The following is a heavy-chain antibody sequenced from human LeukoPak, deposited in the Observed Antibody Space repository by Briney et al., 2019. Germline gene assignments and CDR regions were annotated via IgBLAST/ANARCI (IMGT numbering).Heavy chain of an antibody. J-gene: IGHJ3*01. CDR3: ARGGSPPEALGDTFDV. CDR2: VKSDGSST. CDR1: GFTFSSYW. D-gene: IGHD1-26*01. V-gene: IGHV3-74*01. Sequence: GGSLRLSCAASGFTFSSYWMHWVRQAPGKGLVWVSRVKSDGSSTNYADSVKGRFTVSRDNAKNALILQMNSLRAEDTAVYYCARGGSPPEALGDTFDVWGHGTLVTVSS.